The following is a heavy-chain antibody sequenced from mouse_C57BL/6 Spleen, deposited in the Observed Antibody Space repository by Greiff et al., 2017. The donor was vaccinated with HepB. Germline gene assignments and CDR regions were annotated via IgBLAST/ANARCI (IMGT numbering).Heavy chain of an antibody. D-gene: IGHD1-1*01. CDR1: GYTFTSYG. CDR3: ARLVGPSYWYFDV. V-gene: IGHV1-81*01. Sequence: VKLMESGAELARPGASVKLSCKASGYTFTSYGISWVKQRTGQGLEWIGEIYPRSGNTYYNEKFKGKATLTADKSSSTAYMELRSLTSEDSAVYFCARLVGPSYWYFDVWGTGTTVTVSS. CDR2: IYPRSGNT. J-gene: IGHJ1*03.